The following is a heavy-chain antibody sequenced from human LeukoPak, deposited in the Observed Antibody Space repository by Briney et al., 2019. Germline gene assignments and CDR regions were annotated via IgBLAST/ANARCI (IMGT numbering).Heavy chain of an antibody. CDR1: GGSITFGSFY. J-gene: IGHJ4*02. CDR3: ARARVIPASFDD. CDR2: IYTSGRT. D-gene: IGHD3-16*02. Sequence: SQTLSLTCTVSGGSITFGSFYWTWIRQPAGKGLEWIGRIYTSGRTFYNPSLKSRVTISMDTSMNQYSLRLNSVTAADTAVYYCARARVIPASFDDWGQGALVTVSS. V-gene: IGHV4-61*02.